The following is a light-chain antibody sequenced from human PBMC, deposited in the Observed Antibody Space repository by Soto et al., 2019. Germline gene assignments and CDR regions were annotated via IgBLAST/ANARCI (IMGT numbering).Light chain of an antibody. CDR1: SSDVGHYNS. CDR2: DVN. V-gene: IGLV2-14*03. Sequence: QSALTQPRSVSGSPGQSVTISCTGTSSDVGHYNSVSWYQQHPGKAPKVMIYDVNNRPSGVSDRFSGSKSGNTASLTISGLQPEDEADYYCSSFTRSSTRVFGSGTKLTVL. J-gene: IGLJ1*01. CDR3: SSFTRSSTRV.